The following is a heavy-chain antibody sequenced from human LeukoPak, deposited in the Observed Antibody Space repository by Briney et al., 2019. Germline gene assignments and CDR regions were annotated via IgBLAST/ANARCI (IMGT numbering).Heavy chain of an antibody. CDR2: IKEDGSEK. CDR3: AKNWGYFDY. Sequence: GSLRLSCATSGFTFSSDSMTWVRQAPGKGLEWVANIKEDGSEKYYADSVKGRFTISRDNAENSLYLQMNSLRAEDTAVYYCAKNWGYFDYWGQGILVTAAS. CDR1: GFTFSSDS. J-gene: IGHJ4*02. V-gene: IGHV3-7*05. D-gene: IGHD7-27*01.